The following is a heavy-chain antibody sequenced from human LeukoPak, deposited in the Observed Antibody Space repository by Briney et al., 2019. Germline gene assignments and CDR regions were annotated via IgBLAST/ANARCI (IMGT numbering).Heavy chain of an antibody. V-gene: IGHV3-21*01. J-gene: IGHJ4*02. CDR2: ISSSSSYI. Sequence: PGGSLRLSCAASGFTFSRYWMNWVRQAPGKGLEWVSSISSSSSYIYYADSVKGRFTISRDNAKNSLYLQMNSLRAEDTAVYYCASGEFPPLSYWGQGTLVTVSS. D-gene: IGHD3-10*01. CDR1: GFTFSRYW. CDR3: ASGEFPPLSY.